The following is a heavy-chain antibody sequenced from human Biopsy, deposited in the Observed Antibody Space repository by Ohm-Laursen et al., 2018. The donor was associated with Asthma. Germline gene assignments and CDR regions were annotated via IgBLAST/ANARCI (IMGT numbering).Heavy chain of an antibody. Sequence: ASVKVSCNASGYTVTRYAINWVRQAPGQGLEWMGWINTNTGNPTYAQGFTGRFVFSLDTPVNTAHLQINSLKAEDTAVYYCARMISYYHEMRAPFFDYWGQGTLVTVSS. D-gene: IGHD3-22*01. J-gene: IGHJ4*02. V-gene: IGHV7-4-1*02. CDR2: INTNTGNP. CDR1: GYTVTRYA. CDR3: ARMISYYHEMRAPFFDY.